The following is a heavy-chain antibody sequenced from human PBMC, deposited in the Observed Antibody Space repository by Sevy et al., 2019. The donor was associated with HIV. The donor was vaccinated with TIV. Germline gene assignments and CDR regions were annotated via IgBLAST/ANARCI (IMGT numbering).Heavy chain of an antibody. CDR2: INYSGIR. D-gene: IGHD6-19*01. Sequence: SETLSLTCTVSGASISSSGYYWGWIRQPPGEGLEWIASINYSGIRFYNPSLKSRITISADTSKNQFSLDLNSVTAADTAIYYCAGPILTYNNGWSYYDYWGQGTVVTVSS. V-gene: IGHV4-39*01. CDR3: AGPILTYNNGWSYYDY. J-gene: IGHJ4*02. CDR1: GASISSSGYY.